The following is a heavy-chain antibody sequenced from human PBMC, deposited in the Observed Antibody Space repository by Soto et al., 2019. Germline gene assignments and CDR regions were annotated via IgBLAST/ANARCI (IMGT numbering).Heavy chain of an antibody. CDR2: INPSGGST. CDR1: GYTFTSYY. V-gene: IGHV1-46*01. Sequence: ASVKVSCKASGYTFTSYYMHWLRQSPGQGLEWMGIINPSGGSTSYAQKFQGRVTMTRDTSTSTVYMELSSLRSEDTAVYYCARAGTGGSSGYYRYFDYWGQGTLVTVSS. J-gene: IGHJ4*02. D-gene: IGHD3-22*01. CDR3: ARAGTGGSSGYYRYFDY.